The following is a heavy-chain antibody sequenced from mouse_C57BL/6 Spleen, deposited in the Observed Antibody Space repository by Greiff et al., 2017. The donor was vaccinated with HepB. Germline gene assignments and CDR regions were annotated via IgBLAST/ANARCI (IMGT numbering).Heavy chain of an antibody. V-gene: IGHV5-4*01. CDR2: ISDGGSYT. CDR1: GFTFSSYA. Sequence: EVMLVESGGGLVKPGGSLKLSCAASGFTFSSYAMSWVRQTPEKRLEWVATISDGGSYTYYPDNVKGRFTISRDNAKNNLYLQMSHLKSEDTAMYYCARERFYDGFAYWGQGTLVTVSA. D-gene: IGHD2-12*01. CDR3: ARERFYDGFAY. J-gene: IGHJ3*01.